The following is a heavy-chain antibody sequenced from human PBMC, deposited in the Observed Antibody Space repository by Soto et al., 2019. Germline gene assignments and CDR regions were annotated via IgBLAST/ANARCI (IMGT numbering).Heavy chain of an antibody. CDR2: ISAYNGNT. CDR1: GYTFTSYG. Sequence: QVQLVQSGAEVKKPGASVKVSCKASGYTFTSYGISWVRQAPGQGLEWMGWISAYNGNTNYAQKLQGRVTMTTDPSXXTAYMELRSLRSDDTAVYYCASTISAQYYYYGMDVWGQGTTVTVSS. V-gene: IGHV1-18*01. J-gene: IGHJ6*02. D-gene: IGHD6-6*01. CDR3: ASTISAQYYYYGMDV.